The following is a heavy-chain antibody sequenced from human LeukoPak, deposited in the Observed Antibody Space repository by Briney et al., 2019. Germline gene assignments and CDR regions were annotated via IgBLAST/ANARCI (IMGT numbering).Heavy chain of an antibody. D-gene: IGHD2-15*01. CDR1: GGSITGYY. CDR2: IYTSGIT. CDR3: ARDCSGGSCYPAAFDI. J-gene: IGHJ3*02. Sequence: SETLSLTCTVSGGSITGYYWSWIRQPAGKGLEWIGRIYTSGITDYNPSLKSRVIISVDTSKNQFSLKLSSVTAADTAVYYCARDCSGGSCYPAAFDIWGQGTMVTVSS. V-gene: IGHV4-4*07.